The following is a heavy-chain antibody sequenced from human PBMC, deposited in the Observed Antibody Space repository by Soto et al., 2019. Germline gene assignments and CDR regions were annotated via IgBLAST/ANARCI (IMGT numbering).Heavy chain of an antibody. J-gene: IGHJ6*02. D-gene: IGHD2-15*01. CDR2: ISGSGGNT. CDR1: GFTFSSYA. V-gene: IGHV3-23*01. CDR3: AKDQYCSGGSCYGMAV. Sequence: GESLKISCAASGFTFSSYAMSWVRQAPGKGLEWVSVISGSGGNTYYADSVKGRFTVSRDNSKNTLYLQMNSLRVEDTAVYYCAKDQYCSGGSCYGMAVWGQGTTVTVSS.